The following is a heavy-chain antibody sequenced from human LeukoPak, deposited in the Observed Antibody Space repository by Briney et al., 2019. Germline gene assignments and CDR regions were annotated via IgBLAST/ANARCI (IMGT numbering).Heavy chain of an antibody. CDR2: IYYSGGT. Sequence: PSETLSLTCTVSGDSVSSSLYYWGWIRQPPGKGLDWIGSIYYSGGTYYNPSLKSRVTISVDTSKNQFSLKLSSVTAADTAVYYCARRIRGPRAFDYWGQGTLVTVSS. V-gene: IGHV4-39*07. CDR1: GDSVSSSLYY. D-gene: IGHD2-15*01. J-gene: IGHJ4*02. CDR3: ARRIRGPRAFDY.